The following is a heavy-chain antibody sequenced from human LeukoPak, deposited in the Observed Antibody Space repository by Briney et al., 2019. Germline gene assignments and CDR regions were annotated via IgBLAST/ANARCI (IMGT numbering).Heavy chain of an antibody. Sequence: SVKVSCKASGGTFSSYAISWVRQAPGQGLEWMGGIIPIFGTAYYAQKFQGRVTITADESTSTAYMELSSLRSEDTAVYYCARHTAMVTTYYFDYWGQGTLVTVSS. D-gene: IGHD5-18*01. V-gene: IGHV1-69*13. CDR1: GGTFSSYA. J-gene: IGHJ4*02. CDR3: ARHTAMVTTYYFDY. CDR2: IIPIFGTA.